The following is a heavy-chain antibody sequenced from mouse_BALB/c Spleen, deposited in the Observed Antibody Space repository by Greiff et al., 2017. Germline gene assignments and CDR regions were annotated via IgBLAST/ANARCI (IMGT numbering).Heavy chain of an antibody. CDR2: IYPGSGST. Sequence: LQQPGSELVRPGASVKLSCKASGYTFTSYWMHWVKQRPGQGLEWIGNIYPGSGSTNYDEKFKSKATLTVDTSSSTAYMQLSSLTSEDSAVYYCTGGPMDYWGQGTSVTVAS. CDR3: TGGPMDY. J-gene: IGHJ4*01. V-gene: IGHV1S22*01. CDR1: GYTFTSYW.